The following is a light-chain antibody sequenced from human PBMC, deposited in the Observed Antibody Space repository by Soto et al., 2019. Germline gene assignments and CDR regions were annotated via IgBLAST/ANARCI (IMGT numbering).Light chain of an antibody. CDR2: DAS. CDR3: QHYNTYSPVT. V-gene: IGKV1-5*01. CDR1: QNINNW. J-gene: IGKJ3*01. Sequence: DIRMTQSPSTLSASIGDRVTITCRASQNINNWLAWYQQKPGKAPKLLIYDASSLESGVPSRFSGSGSGTEFTLTISSLLPDDFATYYCQHYNTYSPVTFGPGTKVDFK.